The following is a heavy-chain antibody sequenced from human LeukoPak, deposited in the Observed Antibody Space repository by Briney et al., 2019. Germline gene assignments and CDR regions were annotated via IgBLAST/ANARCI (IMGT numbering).Heavy chain of an antibody. D-gene: IGHD4-17*01. CDR2: ISGSGGST. CDR1: GFTFSSYA. Sequence: GGSLRLSCAASGFTFSSYAMSWARQAPGKGLEGVSAISGSGGSTYYADSVKGRFTISRDNSKNALYLQMNSLRTEDTAVYYCAKDSGGNDSGDSGYFDSWGQGTLVTVSS. J-gene: IGHJ4*02. CDR3: AKDSGGNDSGDSGYFDS. V-gene: IGHV3-23*01.